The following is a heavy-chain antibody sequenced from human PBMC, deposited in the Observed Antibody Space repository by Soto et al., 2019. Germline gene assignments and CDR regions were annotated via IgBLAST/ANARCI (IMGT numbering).Heavy chain of an antibody. J-gene: IGHJ3*02. V-gene: IGHV3-9*01. Sequence: SLRLSCVGSKFTFDDYGMHWVRQAPGKGLEWVSGISWKGGSIGYADSVKGRFTISRDNAKNSLYLQMDSLRPEDTALYYCAKDMAGTTGAFDMWGQGTMVTVSS. CDR2: ISWKGGSI. CDR1: KFTFDDYG. D-gene: IGHD1-1*01. CDR3: AKDMAGTTGAFDM.